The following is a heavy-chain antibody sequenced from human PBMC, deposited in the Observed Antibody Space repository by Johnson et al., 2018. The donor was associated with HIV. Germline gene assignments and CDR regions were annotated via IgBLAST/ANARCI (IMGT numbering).Heavy chain of an antibody. J-gene: IGHJ3*02. V-gene: IGHV3-23*04. CDR1: GFTFSSYA. CDR3: AREGYYNFWSGADAFDI. CDR2: ISGSGGRP. D-gene: IGHD3-3*01. Sequence: VQLVESGGGVVQPGRSLRLSCVASGFTFSSYAMSWVRQAPGQGLAWVSAISGSGGRPYYADSVKGRFTISTVNAKNTLYLQMNSLRAEDTAVYYCAREGYYNFWSGADAFDIWGQGTMVTVSS.